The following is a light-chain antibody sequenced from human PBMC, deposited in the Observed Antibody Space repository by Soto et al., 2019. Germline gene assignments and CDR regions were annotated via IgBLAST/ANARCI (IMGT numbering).Light chain of an antibody. CDR3: QVWDSSSVV. J-gene: IGLJ2*01. Sequence: SSELTQPPSVSVAPGKTARITCGGTNIGSKSVQWYHQRPGQAPVLVIYSDSDRPSGIPERFSGSNSGNTATLTISRVEAGDEADYYCQVWDSSSVVFGGGTKLTVL. CDR1: NIGSKS. CDR2: SDS. V-gene: IGLV3-21*04.